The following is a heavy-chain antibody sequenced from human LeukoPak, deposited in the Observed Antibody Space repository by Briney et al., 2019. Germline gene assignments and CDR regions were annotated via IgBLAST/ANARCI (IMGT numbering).Heavy chain of an antibody. V-gene: IGHV4-34*01. Sequence: SETLSLTCTVSGGSFSSYYWSWIRQPPGKGLEWIGEINHSGSTNYNPSLKSRVTISVDTSKNQFSLKLSSVTAADTAVYYCARVRYGSGSLYYYYYYMDVWGKGTTVTISS. D-gene: IGHD3-10*01. CDR2: INHSGST. CDR1: GGSFSSYY. CDR3: ARVRYGSGSLYYYYYYMDV. J-gene: IGHJ6*03.